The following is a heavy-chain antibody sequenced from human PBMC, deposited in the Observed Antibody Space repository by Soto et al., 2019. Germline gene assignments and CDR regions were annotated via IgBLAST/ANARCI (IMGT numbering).Heavy chain of an antibody. CDR1: GYTFTSYD. V-gene: IGHV1-8*01. D-gene: IGHD2-2*01. CDR2: MNPNSGNT. Sequence: QVQLVQSGAEVKKPGASVKVSCKASGYTFTSYDINWVRQATGQGLEWMGRMNPNSGNTGYAQKFQGRVTMTRNTSISTAYMELSSLRSEDTAVYYCARGYCSCTSCYFNYYYYMDVWGKGTTVTVSS. CDR3: ARGYCSCTSCYFNYYYYMDV. J-gene: IGHJ6*03.